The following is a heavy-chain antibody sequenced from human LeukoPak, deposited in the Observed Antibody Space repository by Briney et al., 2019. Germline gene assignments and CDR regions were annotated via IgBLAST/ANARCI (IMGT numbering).Heavy chain of an antibody. CDR2: IYYSGST. V-gene: IGHV4-31*03. CDR1: GGSISSGGYY. CDR3: ARGGYSSGWYYFDY. Sequence: SETLSLTCTVSGGSISSGGYYWSWIHQHPGKGLEWIGYIYYSGSTYYNPSLKSRVTISVDTSKNQFSLKLSSVTAADTAVYYCARGGYSSGWYYFDYWGQGTLVTVSS. J-gene: IGHJ4*02. D-gene: IGHD6-19*01.